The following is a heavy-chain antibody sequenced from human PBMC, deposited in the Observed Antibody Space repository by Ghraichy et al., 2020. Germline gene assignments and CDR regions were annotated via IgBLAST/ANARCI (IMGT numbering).Heavy chain of an antibody. D-gene: IGHD2-21*01. CDR3: ARASTVVRFYYYDGMDV. J-gene: IGHJ6*02. CDR2: ISSSSRSK. V-gene: IGHV3-48*02. Sequence: GESLNISCVGSGFTFSSYNMNWVRQSPGKGLEWVSYISSSSRSKFYADSVKGRFTISRDNAQNSLSLQMNSLRDEDTAVYYCARASTVVRFYYYDGMDVWGQGTTVTVSS. CDR1: GFTFSSYN.